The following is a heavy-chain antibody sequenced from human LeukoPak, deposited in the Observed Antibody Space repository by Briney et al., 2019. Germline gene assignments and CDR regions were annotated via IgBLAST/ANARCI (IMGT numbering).Heavy chain of an antibody. J-gene: IGHJ4*02. Sequence: GGSLRLSCTVSGFTVSSNSMSWVRQAPGKGLEWVSFIYSGGNTHYSDSVKGRFTISRDNSKNTLYLQMNSLRAEDTAVYYCAKDRYSSGWYSFDYWGQGTLVTVSS. V-gene: IGHV3-53*01. CDR1: GFTVSSNS. CDR2: IYSGGNT. CDR3: AKDRYSSGWYSFDY. D-gene: IGHD6-19*01.